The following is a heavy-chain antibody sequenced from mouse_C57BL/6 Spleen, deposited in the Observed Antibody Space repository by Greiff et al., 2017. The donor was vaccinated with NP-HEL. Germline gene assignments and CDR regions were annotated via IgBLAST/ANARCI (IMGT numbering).Heavy chain of an antibody. Sequence: VKLQESGPELVKPGASVKISCKASGYAFSSSWMNWVKQRPGKGLEWIGRIYPGDGDTNYNGKFKGKATLTADKSSSTAYMQLSSLTSEDSAVYFCAREGGTWYFDYWGQGTTLTVSS. J-gene: IGHJ2*01. D-gene: IGHD3-3*01. V-gene: IGHV1-82*01. CDR3: AREGGTWYFDY. CDR1: GYAFSSSW. CDR2: IYPGDGDT.